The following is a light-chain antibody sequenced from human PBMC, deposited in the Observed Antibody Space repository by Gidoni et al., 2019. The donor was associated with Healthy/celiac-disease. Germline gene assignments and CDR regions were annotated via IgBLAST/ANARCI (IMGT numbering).Light chain of an antibody. V-gene: IGKV3-15*01. CDR3: QQYNNWPPRYT. J-gene: IGKJ2*01. CDR1: QSVSSH. Sequence: EIVMTQSPATLSVSPGERATLSCRASQSVSSHLDWYQQKPGQAPRLLIYGASTRSTGIPARFSGSGSGTEFTLTISSLQSEDFAVYYCQQYNNWPPRYTFGQGTKLEIK. CDR2: GAS.